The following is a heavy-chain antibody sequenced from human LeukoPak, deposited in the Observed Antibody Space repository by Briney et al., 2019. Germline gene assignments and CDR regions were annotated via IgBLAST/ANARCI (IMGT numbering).Heavy chain of an antibody. Sequence: PGGSLRLSCAAAAFTFSKYWMLWVRQAPGKGLESVSPINTHGTVTTYADSVKGRFTVSRDNADNTMFLQMNSVRDEDTAVYYCATKQWLAPPPDSWGQGTPVTVSS. D-gene: IGHD6-19*01. CDR2: INTHGTVT. V-gene: IGHV3-74*01. CDR3: ATKQWLAPPPDS. J-gene: IGHJ4*02. CDR1: AFTFSKYW.